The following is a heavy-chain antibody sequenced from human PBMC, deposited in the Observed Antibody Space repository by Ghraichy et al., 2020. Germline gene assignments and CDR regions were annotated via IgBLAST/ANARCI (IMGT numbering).Heavy chain of an antibody. CDR3: ARTGTTAFVAFDI. V-gene: IGHV4-59*08. D-gene: IGHD1-1*01. CDR2: IYYSGST. J-gene: IGHJ3*02. Sequence: SETLSLTCTVSGGSISSYYWSWIRQPPGKGLEWIGYIYYSGSTNYNPSLKSRVTISVDTSKNQFSLKLSSVTAADTAVYYCARTGTTAFVAFDIWGQGTMVTVSS. CDR1: GGSISSYY.